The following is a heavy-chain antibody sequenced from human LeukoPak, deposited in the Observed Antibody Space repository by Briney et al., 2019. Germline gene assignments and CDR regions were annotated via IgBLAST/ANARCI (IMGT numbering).Heavy chain of an antibody. Sequence: GGSLRLSCAASGFTFSAYTMNWVRQAPGKGLEWVSYISSSSSTIYYADSVKGRFTISRDNAKNSLYLQMNSLRDEDTTVYYCARGRFGDPTPSFDYWGQGTLVTVSS. CDR1: GFTFSAYT. CDR3: ARGRFGDPTPSFDY. CDR2: ISSSSSTI. D-gene: IGHD3-10*01. V-gene: IGHV3-48*02. J-gene: IGHJ4*02.